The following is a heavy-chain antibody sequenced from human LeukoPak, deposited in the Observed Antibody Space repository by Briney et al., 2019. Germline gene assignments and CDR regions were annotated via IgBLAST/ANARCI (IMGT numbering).Heavy chain of an antibody. D-gene: IGHD3-22*01. V-gene: IGHV4-34*01. CDR3: AREGEGSRVDSSGYYFGY. Sequence: SETLSLTCAAYGGSFSGYYWSWIRQPPGKGLEWIGEINHSGSTNYNPSLKSRVTISVDTSKNQFSLKLSSVTAADTAVYYCAREGEGSRVDSSGYYFGYWGQGTLVTVSS. CDR1: GGSFSGYY. J-gene: IGHJ4*02. CDR2: INHSGST.